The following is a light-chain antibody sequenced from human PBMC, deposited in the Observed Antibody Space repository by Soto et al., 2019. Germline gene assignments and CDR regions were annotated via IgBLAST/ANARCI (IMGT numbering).Light chain of an antibody. Sequence: DIQMTQSPSSVYAAVGDRVTITCRASQDISSWLVWYQQKPGKAPKLLIYAATSLQSGVPSRFSGSGSGTEFTLTISSLQPEDFAAYYCQQANSFPWTFGQGTKVEIK. CDR3: QQANSFPWT. V-gene: IGKV1-12*02. J-gene: IGKJ1*01. CDR2: AAT. CDR1: QDISSW.